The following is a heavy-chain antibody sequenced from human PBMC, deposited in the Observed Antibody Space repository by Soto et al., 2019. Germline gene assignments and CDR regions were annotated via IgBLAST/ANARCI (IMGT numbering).Heavy chain of an antibody. CDR1: GFTVSNSY. J-gene: IGHJ4*02. CDR2: IYSGGDT. V-gene: IGHV3-66*01. Sequence: PGGSLILSCAASGFTVSNSYLSWVRQTPGKGLEWVSVIYSGGDTYYADSVKDRFTISRDNSNNTLYLQMNSLRAEDTAVYYCARWGTGDRGKTFEYWGQGTLVTVSS. CDR3: ARWGTGDRGKTFEY. D-gene: IGHD3-16*01.